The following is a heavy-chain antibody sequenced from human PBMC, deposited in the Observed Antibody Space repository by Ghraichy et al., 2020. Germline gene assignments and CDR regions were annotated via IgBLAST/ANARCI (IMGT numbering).Heavy chain of an antibody. CDR3: ARGGNTGYYYYYYYMDV. CDR1: GGSFSGYY. Sequence: SETLSLTCAVYGGSFSGYYWSWIRQPPGKGLEWIGEINHSGSTNYNPSLKSRVTISVDTSKNQFSLKLSSVTAADTAVYYCARGGNTGYYYYYYYMDVWGKGTTVTVSS. CDR2: INHSGST. J-gene: IGHJ6*03. V-gene: IGHV4-34*01.